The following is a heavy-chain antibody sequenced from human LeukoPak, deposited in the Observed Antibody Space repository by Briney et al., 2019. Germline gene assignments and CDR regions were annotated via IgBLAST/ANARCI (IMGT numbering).Heavy chain of an antibody. CDR3: AKGMLNGDLQDY. CDR1: GFTFSSYA. CDR2: ISGSGGST. V-gene: IGHV3-23*01. J-gene: IGHJ4*02. D-gene: IGHD4-17*01. Sequence: GGSLRLPCAASGFTFSSYAMSWVRQAPGKGLEWVSAISGSGGSTYYADSVKGRFTISRDNSKNTLYLQMNSLRAEDTAVYYCAKGMLNGDLQDYWGQGTLVTVSS.